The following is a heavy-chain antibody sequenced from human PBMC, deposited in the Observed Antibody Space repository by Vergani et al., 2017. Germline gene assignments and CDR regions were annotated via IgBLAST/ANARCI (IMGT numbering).Heavy chain of an antibody. CDR2: INHSGST. V-gene: IGHV4-34*01. D-gene: IGHD6-6*01. Sequence: QVQLQQWGAGLLKPSETLALTCAVYGGSFSGYYWSRIRQPPGTGPWWIGEINHSGSTNYNPSLKSRVTISVDTSKNQFSRKLGSVTAADTAVYYCARDPTGXRGPVAARSGYMDVWGKGTTVTVSS. CDR3: ARDPTGXRGPVAARSGYMDV. J-gene: IGHJ6*03. CDR1: GGSFSGYY.